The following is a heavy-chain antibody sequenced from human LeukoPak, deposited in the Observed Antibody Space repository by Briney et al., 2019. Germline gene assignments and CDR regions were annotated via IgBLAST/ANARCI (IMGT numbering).Heavy chain of an antibody. V-gene: IGHV3-23*01. J-gene: IGHJ5*02. Sequence: GGSLRLSCAASGFTFSKYAMSWVRQAPGKGLGWVSGISGSGGSAFYADSVKGRFTISRDNSKNTLYLQMNSLRAEDTAVYYCAKDADTYSSSWPTTWFDPWGQGTLVTVSS. CDR3: AKDADTYSSSWPTTWFDP. D-gene: IGHD6-13*01. CDR2: ISGSGGSA. CDR1: GFTFSKYA.